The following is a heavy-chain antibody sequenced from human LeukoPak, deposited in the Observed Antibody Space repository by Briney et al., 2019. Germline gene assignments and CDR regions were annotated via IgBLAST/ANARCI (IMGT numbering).Heavy chain of an antibody. CDR1: GFTFISYE. CDR3: ARASYSSGWYGGFFDY. D-gene: IGHD6-19*01. V-gene: IGHV3-48*03. CDR2: ISSSGSTI. Sequence: GGSLRLSFAAYGFTFISYEMNWVRQAPGKGLEWVSYISSSGSTIYYADSVKGRFTISRDNAKNSLYLQMNSLRAEDTAVYYCARASYSSGWYGGFFDYWGQGTLVTVSS. J-gene: IGHJ4*02.